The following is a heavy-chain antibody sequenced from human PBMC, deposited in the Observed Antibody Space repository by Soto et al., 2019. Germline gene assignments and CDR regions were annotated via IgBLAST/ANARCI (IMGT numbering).Heavy chain of an antibody. CDR1: GASISSAFW. D-gene: IGHD3-22*01. J-gene: IGHJ4*02. CDR3: ASHRYNYYIAGYYYTLDYFDY. Sequence: SETLSLTCAVSGASISSAFWWTWVRQAPGKGLEWIGEIYHVGSTKYNPSLKSRVTTSVDTSKNQFSLKLSSLTAADTAVYYCASHRYNYYIAGYYYTLDYFDYWGQGALVTVSS. CDR2: IYHVGST. V-gene: IGHV4-4*02.